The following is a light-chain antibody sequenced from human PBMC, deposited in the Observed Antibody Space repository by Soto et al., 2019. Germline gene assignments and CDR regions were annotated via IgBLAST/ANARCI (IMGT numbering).Light chain of an antibody. J-gene: IGKJ1*01. CDR1: QSLDISS. Sequence: PGSRAALSFRASQSLDISSFACYQQKPGQPPRLLIHGASRSAAGIPDRFSGSGSGTDFALTITRLEAADFAVYYCQQYGRSPWTFGQGTKVDI. V-gene: IGKV3-20*01. CDR3: QQYGRSPWT. CDR2: GAS.